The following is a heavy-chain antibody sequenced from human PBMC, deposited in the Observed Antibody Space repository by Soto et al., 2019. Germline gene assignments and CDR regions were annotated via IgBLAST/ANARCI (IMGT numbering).Heavy chain of an antibody. Sequence: QVQFVQSGAEVKKPGASVKLSCQASGYTFSTYAIVWVRQAPGQRPEWLGWINGGNGETKYSQKFQGRVTITRDTSASAASMELSSLRSEDTALYYCTRAPPYSGSFPRRYFFDYWGQGTLVTVSS. D-gene: IGHD1-26*01. CDR2: INGGNGET. CDR1: GYTFSTYA. J-gene: IGHJ4*02. CDR3: TRAPPYSGSFPRRYFFDY. V-gene: IGHV1-3*01.